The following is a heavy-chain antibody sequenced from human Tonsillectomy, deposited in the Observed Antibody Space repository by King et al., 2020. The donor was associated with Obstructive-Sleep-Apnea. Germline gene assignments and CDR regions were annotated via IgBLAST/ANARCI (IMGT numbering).Heavy chain of an antibody. V-gene: IGHV3-9*01. D-gene: IGHD6-19*01. J-gene: IGHJ4*02. CDR1: GFTFDDYA. CDR3: AKAVRTVAGTDY. CDR2: ISWNSGTI. Sequence: VQLVESGGGLIQPGRSLRPSCAASGFTFDDYAMHWVRQAPGKGLEWVSGISWNSGTIGYADSVKGRFTISRDNAKNSLYLQMNSLRAEDTALYYCAKAVRTVAGTDYWGQGTLVTVSS.